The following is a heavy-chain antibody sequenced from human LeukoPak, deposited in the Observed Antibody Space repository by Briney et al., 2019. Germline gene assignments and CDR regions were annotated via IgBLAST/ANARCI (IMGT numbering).Heavy chain of an antibody. CDR3: ARWGDIATAGDY. J-gene: IGHJ4*02. CDR1: GFTFSTYS. CDR2: ISSSGSII. D-gene: IGHD6-13*01. V-gene: IGHV3-48*04. Sequence: PGGSLRLSRAASGFTFSTYSMNWVRQAPGKGLEWVSHISSSGSIIYYADSVKGRFTISRDNAKNSLYLQMNSLRAEDTALYYCARWGDIATAGDYWGQGTLVTVSS.